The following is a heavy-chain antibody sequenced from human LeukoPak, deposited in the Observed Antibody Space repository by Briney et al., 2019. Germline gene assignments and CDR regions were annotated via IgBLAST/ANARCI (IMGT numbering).Heavy chain of an antibody. D-gene: IGHD2-21*01. CDR1: GFSFSSHW. J-gene: IGHJ4*02. CDR2: ISDDGSYT. V-gene: IGHV3-74*01. CDR3: ASFGISWRSSY. Sequence: PGGSLRLSCAASGFSFSSHWVHWVRHAPGKGLVWVSRISDDGSYTSNVDSVKGRFTISRDNVNNMLYLHMNSLRAEGTAVYYCASFGISWRSSYWGQGTLVTVSS.